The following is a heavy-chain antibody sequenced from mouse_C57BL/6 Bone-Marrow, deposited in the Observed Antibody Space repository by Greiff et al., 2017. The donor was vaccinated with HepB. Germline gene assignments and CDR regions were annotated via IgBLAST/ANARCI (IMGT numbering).Heavy chain of an antibody. CDR3: ASSYDYFDY. CDR1: GFTFSSYG. CDR2: ISSGGSYT. J-gene: IGHJ2*01. V-gene: IGHV5-6*01. D-gene: IGHD2-3*01. Sequence: EVQRVESGGDLVKPGGSLKLSCAASGFTFSSYGMSWVRQTPDKRLEWVATISSGGSYTYYPDSVKGRFTISRDNAKNTLYLQMSSLKSEDTAMYYCASSYDYFDYWGQGTTLTVSS.